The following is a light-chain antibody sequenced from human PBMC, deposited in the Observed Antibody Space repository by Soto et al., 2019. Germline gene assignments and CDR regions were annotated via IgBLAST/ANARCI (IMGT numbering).Light chain of an antibody. CDR3: QQFSKWPWT. V-gene: IGKV3-15*01. CDR1: QSVSSN. CDR2: GSS. Sequence: EIVMTQSPATLSVSPGERATLSCRASQSVSSNLAWYQQKPGQIPRLLIYGSSTRATGIPARFSGSGSGTEFTLTISSLQSEDFAVYYCQQFSKWPWTFGQGTKVEVK. J-gene: IGKJ1*01.